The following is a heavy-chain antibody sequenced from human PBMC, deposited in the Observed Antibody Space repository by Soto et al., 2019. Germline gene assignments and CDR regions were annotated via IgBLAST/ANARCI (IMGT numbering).Heavy chain of an antibody. CDR1: GYTFTSYG. D-gene: IGHD3-22*01. V-gene: IGHV1-18*01. Sequence: ASVKVSCKASGYTFTSYGISWVRQAPGQGLEWMGWISAYNGNTNYAQKLQGRVTMTTDTSTSTAYMELRSLRSDDTAVYYCARDKRQSSGSIDLRWFDPWGQGTLVTVSS. J-gene: IGHJ5*02. CDR3: ARDKRQSSGSIDLRWFDP. CDR2: ISAYNGNT.